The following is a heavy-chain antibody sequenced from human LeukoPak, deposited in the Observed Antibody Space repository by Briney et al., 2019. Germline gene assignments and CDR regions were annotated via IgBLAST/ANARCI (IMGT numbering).Heavy chain of an antibody. J-gene: IGHJ4*02. Sequence: GASVKVSCKASGYTFTSYYIHWVRQAPGQGLEWMGIINPSGGSTTYAQKFQGRVTISTDESTTTAYMELSRLRSEDTAVYYCARHGAARLVVAGMDYWGQGTLVTLSS. D-gene: IGHD6-19*01. CDR3: ARHGAARLVVAGMDY. V-gene: IGHV1-46*01. CDR1: GYTFTSYY. CDR2: INPSGGST.